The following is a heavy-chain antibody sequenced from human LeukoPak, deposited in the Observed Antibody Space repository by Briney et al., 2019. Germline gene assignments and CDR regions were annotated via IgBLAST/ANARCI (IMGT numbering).Heavy chain of an antibody. Sequence: SQTLSLTCAISGDSVSSNSATWNWIRQSPSRGLEWLGRTYSRSKWFNDYAVSVKSRITINPDTSKNQFSLHLSSVTPDDTAVYYCARGTGSLDYWGQGTLVTVPS. J-gene: IGHJ4*02. CDR3: ARGTGSLDY. V-gene: IGHV6-1*01. CDR1: GDSVSSNSAT. D-gene: IGHD1-26*01. CDR2: TYSRSKWFN.